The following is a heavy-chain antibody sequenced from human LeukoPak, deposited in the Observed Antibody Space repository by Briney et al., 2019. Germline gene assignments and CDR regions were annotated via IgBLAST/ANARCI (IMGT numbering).Heavy chain of an antibody. J-gene: IGHJ4*02. Sequence: GGSLRLSCAASGLTVSTNYMSWVRQAPGKGLEWVSVLYSGGSTYYADSVEGRFTISRHNSENTLYLQRNSLRAEDTAVYYCARGMTNPFDYWGQGTLGTVSS. D-gene: IGHD4-11*01. CDR3: ARGMTNPFDY. CDR2: LYSGGST. CDR1: GLTVSTNY. V-gene: IGHV3-53*04.